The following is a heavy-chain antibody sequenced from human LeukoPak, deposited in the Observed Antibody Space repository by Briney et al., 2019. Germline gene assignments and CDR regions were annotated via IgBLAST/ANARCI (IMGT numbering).Heavy chain of an antibody. Sequence: GGSLRLSCAASGFTFSSYWMSWVRQAPGKGLEWVANIKQDGSEKYYVDSVKGRFTISRDNAKNSLYLQMNSLRAEDTAVYYCARVAGTRRGYYYYYYMDVWGKGTTVAVSS. D-gene: IGHD6-19*01. J-gene: IGHJ6*03. V-gene: IGHV3-7*01. CDR1: GFTFSSYW. CDR3: ARVAGTRRGYYYYYYMDV. CDR2: IKQDGSEK.